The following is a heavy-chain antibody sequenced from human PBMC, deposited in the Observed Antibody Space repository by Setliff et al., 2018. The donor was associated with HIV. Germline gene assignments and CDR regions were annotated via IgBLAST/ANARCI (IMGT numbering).Heavy chain of an antibody. D-gene: IGHD2-21*02. V-gene: IGHV4-59*06. J-gene: IGHJ4*02. CDR3: ARAPGVTPFDH. CDR2: VYYNGDT. CDR1: GGSISSHY. Sequence: SETLSLTCTVSGGSISSHYWSWIRQHPEKGLEWIGYVYYNGDTYYNPSLKSRVTLSVDTSKNQFSLNLSSVTAADTAVYYCARAPGVTPFDHWGPGTLVTVSS.